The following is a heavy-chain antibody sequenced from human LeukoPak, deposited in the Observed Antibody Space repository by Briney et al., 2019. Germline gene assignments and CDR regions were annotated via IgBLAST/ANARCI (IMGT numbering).Heavy chain of an antibody. J-gene: IGHJ6*02. V-gene: IGHV4-59*01. Sequence: KASETLSLTCTVSGGSISSYYWSWIRQPPGKGLEWIGYIYYSGSTNYNPSLKSRVTISVDTSKNQFSLKLSSVTAADTAVYYCARLGRDGYNLTHYYYYGMDVWGQGTTVTVSS. CDR2: IYYSGST. D-gene: IGHD5-24*01. CDR3: ARLGRDGYNLTHYYYYGMDV. CDR1: GGSISSYY.